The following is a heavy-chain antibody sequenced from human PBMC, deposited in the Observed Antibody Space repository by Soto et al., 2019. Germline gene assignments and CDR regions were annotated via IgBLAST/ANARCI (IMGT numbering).Heavy chain of an antibody. V-gene: IGHV3-15*07. J-gene: IGHJ6*02. CDR2: IKSKTDGGTT. CDR1: GFTFSNAW. D-gene: IGHD3-10*01. Sequence: GGSLRLSCAASGFTFSNAWMNWVRQAPGKGLEWVGRIKSKTDGGTTDYAAPVKGRFTISRDDSKNTLYLQMNSLKTEDTAVYYCTTRITMVRGVTDYYGMDVWGQGTTVTVSS. CDR3: TTRITMVRGVTDYYGMDV.